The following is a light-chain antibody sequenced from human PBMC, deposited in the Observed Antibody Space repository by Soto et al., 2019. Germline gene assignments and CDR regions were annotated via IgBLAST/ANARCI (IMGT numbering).Light chain of an antibody. V-gene: IGLV2-14*01. Sequence: QSALTQPASVSGSPGQSITISCTGTSSDVGGYNYVSWYQQHPGKAPKLMIYEVSNRPSGVSNRFSGSKSGNTASLTISGLQAEDEAAYYCSSYTSSSTLVFGGGTQLTGL. CDR1: SSDVGGYNY. CDR2: EVS. CDR3: SSYTSSSTLV. J-gene: IGLJ3*02.